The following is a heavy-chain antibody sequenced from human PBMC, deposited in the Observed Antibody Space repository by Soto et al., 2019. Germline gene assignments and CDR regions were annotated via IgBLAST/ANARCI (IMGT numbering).Heavy chain of an antibody. V-gene: IGHV3-23*01. CDR1: GFTFSNYA. CDR2: ISASGGST. J-gene: IGHJ4*02. D-gene: IGHD1-26*01. CDR3: AKRSATQSSYYDS. Sequence: GGSLRLSCAASGFTFSNYAMSWVRQAPGKGLEWVSGISASGGSTYYADAVKGRFTISRDDSKNTLFLQMNSLRVDDMAVYYCAKRSATQSSYYDSWGQGALVTVSS.